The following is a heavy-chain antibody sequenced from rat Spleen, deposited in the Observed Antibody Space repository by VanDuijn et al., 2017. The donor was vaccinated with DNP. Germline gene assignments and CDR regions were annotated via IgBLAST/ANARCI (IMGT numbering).Heavy chain of an antibody. J-gene: IGHJ4*01. V-gene: IGHV5-29*01. CDR1: GFTFSDYY. CDR3: ARHRPGITYSYVMDA. CDR2: LSYDGSST. Sequence: EVQLVESDGGLVQPGRSLKLSCAASGFTFSDYYMAWVRHAPTKGLEWVATLSYDGSSTYDRDSVQGRFTISRDNAKSTLYLQMDSLRSEDTATYYCARHRPGITYSYVMDAWGQGASVTVSS. D-gene: IGHD1-4*01.